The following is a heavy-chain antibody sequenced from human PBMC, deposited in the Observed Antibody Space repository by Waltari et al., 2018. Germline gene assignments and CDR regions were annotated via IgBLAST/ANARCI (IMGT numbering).Heavy chain of an antibody. D-gene: IGHD6-6*01. J-gene: IGHJ4*02. Sequence: QVQLVESGGGVVKPGRSVRLACAASGLPFSTYPLHWGRQAPGKGLEWVALILYDGSNTYYADSVKGRFTISRDNSKNTLYLQMNSLRPDDRAVYYCTRGSTTAARCMDSWGQGTLVTVSS. V-gene: IGHV3-30*01. CDR1: GLPFSTYP. CDR3: TRGSTTAARCMDS. CDR2: ILYDGSNT.